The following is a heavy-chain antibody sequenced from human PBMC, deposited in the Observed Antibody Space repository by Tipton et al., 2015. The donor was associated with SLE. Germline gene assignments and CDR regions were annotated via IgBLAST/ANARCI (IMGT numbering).Heavy chain of an antibody. CDR3: ARECSGTGCLDY. J-gene: IGHJ4*02. CDR2: ISANNGDT. D-gene: IGHD2-8*02. Sequence: QSGPEVKKPGASVKVSCKASGYTFTSYGISWVRQAPGQGLEWMGWISANNGDTKYAQRFQGRVTMTTDTSTSTTYMALRSPRSDDTAIYYCARECSGTGCLDYWGRGTLVTVSS. CDR1: GYTFTSYG. V-gene: IGHV1-18*01.